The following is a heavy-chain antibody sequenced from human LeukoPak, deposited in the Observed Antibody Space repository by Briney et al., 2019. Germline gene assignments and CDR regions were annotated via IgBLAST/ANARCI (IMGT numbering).Heavy chain of an antibody. CDR1: GFSFSSYG. V-gene: IGHV3-23*01. CDR2: IGGSGDKT. CDR3: TKAPAGPEYSSSWKFGYNWFDP. Sequence: GGSLRLSCAASGFSFSSYGMSWVRQAPGKGLEWVSAIGGSGDKTYYADSVKGRFTISRDNSKNTLHLQMNSLRAEDTAIYYCTKAPAGPEYSSSWKFGYNWFDPWGQGTLVTVSS. D-gene: IGHD6-13*01. J-gene: IGHJ5*02.